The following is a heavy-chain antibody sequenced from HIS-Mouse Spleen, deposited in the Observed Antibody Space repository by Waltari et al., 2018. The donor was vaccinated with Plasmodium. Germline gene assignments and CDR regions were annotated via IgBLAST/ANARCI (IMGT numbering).Heavy chain of an antibody. CDR1: GGSISSIIYY. V-gene: IGHV4-39*07. CDR2: IYYSGST. Sequence: QLQLQESGPGLVKPSETLSLTCTVSGGSISSIIYYWGWVRQPPGKGLEWIGSIYYSGSTYYNPSLKSRVTISVDTSKNQFSLKLSSVTAADTAVYYCARDRITGTSYFDYWGQGTLVTVSS. CDR3: ARDRITGTSYFDY. J-gene: IGHJ4*02. D-gene: IGHD1-7*01.